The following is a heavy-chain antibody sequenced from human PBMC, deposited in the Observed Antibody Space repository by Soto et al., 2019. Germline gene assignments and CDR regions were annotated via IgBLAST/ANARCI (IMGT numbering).Heavy chain of an antibody. CDR1: GGSISSGGYS. J-gene: IGHJ5*02. D-gene: IGHD5-18*01. CDR2: IYHSGST. Sequence: PSETLSLTCAVSGGSISSGGYSWSWIRQPPGKGLEWIGYIYHSGSTYYNPSLKSRVTISVDRSKNQFSLKLSSVTAADTAVYYCARGVKLVAMDNWFDPWGQGTLVTVS. V-gene: IGHV4-30-2*01. CDR3: ARGVKLVAMDNWFDP.